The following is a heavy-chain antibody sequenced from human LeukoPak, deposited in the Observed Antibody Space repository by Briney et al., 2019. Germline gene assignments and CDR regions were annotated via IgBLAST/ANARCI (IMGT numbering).Heavy chain of an antibody. D-gene: IGHD5-24*01. CDR3: AKGPSTISPLQD. Sequence: GGSLRLSCAASGFTFSSYAMSWVRQAPGKGLEWVPAIGASGGSTYYADSVNGRFTISRDNSKNTLYLQMHSLRAGDTALYYCAKGPSTISPLQDWGQGTLVTVSS. J-gene: IGHJ4*02. V-gene: IGHV3-23*01. CDR1: GFTFSSYA. CDR2: IGASGGST.